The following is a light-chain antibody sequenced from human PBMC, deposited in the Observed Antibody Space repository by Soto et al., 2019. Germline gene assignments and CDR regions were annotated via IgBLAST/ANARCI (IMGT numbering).Light chain of an antibody. CDR2: KAT. CDR3: QQSNDFQYT. Sequence: DIQMTQSPSTLSASVGDGVTITCRASQIIGSWLAWYQQKPGKAPKLLIYKATNLQSGVQSRFSGSGSGTDFSLTISSLQPEASETYFCQQSNDFQYTFGPGPKLEL. CDR1: QIIGSW. V-gene: IGKV1-5*03. J-gene: IGKJ2*01.